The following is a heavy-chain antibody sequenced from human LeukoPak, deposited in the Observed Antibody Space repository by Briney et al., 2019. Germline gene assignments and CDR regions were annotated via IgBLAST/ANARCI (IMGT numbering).Heavy chain of an antibody. V-gene: IGHV3-30-3*01. CDR3: ARQGSVVAANFDY. J-gene: IGHJ4*02. D-gene: IGHD2-15*01. CDR1: GFTFSSYA. Sequence: GGSLRLSCAASGFTFSSYALHWVRQAPGKGLEWVAVISYDGSNKYYGDSVKGRFTISRDNSKNTLYLQMNSLRAEDTAVYYCARQGSVVAANFDYWGQGTLVTVSS. CDR2: ISYDGSNK.